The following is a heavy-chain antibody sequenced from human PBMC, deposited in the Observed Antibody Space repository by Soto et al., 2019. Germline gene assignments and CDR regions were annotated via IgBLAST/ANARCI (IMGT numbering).Heavy chain of an antibody. CDR3: TRHRGYSSGYWGQDF. CDR2: IIPMFDTT. D-gene: IGHD5-12*01. CDR1: GGAFGSYA. J-gene: IGHJ4*02. V-gene: IGHV1-69*01. Sequence: QVQLVRSGAEVKKPGSSVKVSCKASGGAFGSYAINWVRQAPGQGLEWMGGIIPMFDTTNYAQRFQGRVTVTADESTSTVYLELTRLRSEDTAMYYCTRHRGYSSGYWGQDFWGQGTLVTVSS.